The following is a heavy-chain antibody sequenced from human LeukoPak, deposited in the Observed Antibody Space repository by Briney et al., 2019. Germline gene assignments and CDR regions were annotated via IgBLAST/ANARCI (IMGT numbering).Heavy chain of an antibody. D-gene: IGHD3-10*01. CDR3: AKFYGSGSYGTFDY. V-gene: IGHV3-30*02. J-gene: IGHJ4*02. CDR2: IRYDGSNK. CDR1: GFTFSSYG. Sequence: GGSLRLSCTASGFTFSSYGMHWVRQAPGKGLKWVAFIRYDGSNKYYADSVKGRFTISRDNSKNTLYLQMNSLRAEDTAVYYCAKFYGSGSYGTFDYWGQGTLVTVSS.